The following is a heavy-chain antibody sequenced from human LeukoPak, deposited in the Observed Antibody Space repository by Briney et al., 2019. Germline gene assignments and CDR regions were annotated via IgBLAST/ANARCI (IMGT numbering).Heavy chain of an antibody. CDR2: ISYSGRT. V-gene: IGHV4-59*08. Sequence: PSETLSLTCTVSGGSISSYYWSWIRQPPGKGLEWIGYISYSGRTNYNPSLKSRVTISVDTSNNQVSLKLRSVTAADTAVYYCARQDDIVGANTLVHWGQGILVTVSS. D-gene: IGHD1-26*01. J-gene: IGHJ4*02. CDR1: GGSISSYY. CDR3: ARQDDIVGANTLVH.